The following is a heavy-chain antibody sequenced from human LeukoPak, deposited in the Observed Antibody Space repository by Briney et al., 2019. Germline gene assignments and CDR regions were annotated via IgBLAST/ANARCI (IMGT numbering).Heavy chain of an antibody. CDR3: AKGATTPFDY. Sequence: GGSLRLSCAGSGFTFSSYGMSWVRQAPGKGLEWVSAIRGTGTSTYYADSVKGRFTISRDNSKNTLYLQMNSLRAEDTAVYYCAKGATTPFDYWGQGTLVTVSS. J-gene: IGHJ4*02. CDR2: IRGTGTST. CDR1: GFTFSSYG. D-gene: IGHD1-26*01. V-gene: IGHV3-23*01.